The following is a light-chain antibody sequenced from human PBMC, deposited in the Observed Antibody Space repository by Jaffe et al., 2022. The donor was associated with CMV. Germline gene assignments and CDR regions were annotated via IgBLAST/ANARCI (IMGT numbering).Light chain of an antibody. CDR3: NSYTTSTTRV. CDR2: DVS. J-gene: IGLJ3*02. CDR1: SSDIGGYNY. V-gene: IGLV2-14*03. Sequence: QSALTQPASVSGSPGQSVTISCTGTSSDIGGYNYVSWYQQHPGKAPKLMIYDVSHRPSGVSNRFSGSKSGNTASLTISGLQAEDEADYYCNSYTTSTTRVFGGGTKLTVL.